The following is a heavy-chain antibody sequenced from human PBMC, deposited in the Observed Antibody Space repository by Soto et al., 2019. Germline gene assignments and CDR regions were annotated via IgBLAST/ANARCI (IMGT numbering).Heavy chain of an antibody. CDR1: GYKFTGFF. D-gene: IGHD3-10*01. V-gene: IGHV1-2*02. CDR2: INPRTGGT. CDR3: SSRDDNSESPMDY. J-gene: IGHJ4*02. Sequence: QVRLVQSGAEVKKPGASVSLSCQASGYKFTGFFVHWVRLAPGQGLEWMGWINPRTGGTNSAQKFQGRVKLTTDTTSSTAFMELNRLVSDDTAVYYSSSRDDNSESPMDYWGQGTLVTVSS.